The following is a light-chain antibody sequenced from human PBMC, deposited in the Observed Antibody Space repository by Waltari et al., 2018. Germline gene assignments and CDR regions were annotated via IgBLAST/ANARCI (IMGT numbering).Light chain of an antibody. J-gene: IGLJ3*02. Sequence: VSPGQTARITCSGDALPKQYAYWYQQKPGQAPVLVIYKDSERPSGIPERFSGSSSGTTVTLTISGVQAEDEADYYCQSADSSGTWVFGGGTKLTVL. CDR1: ALPKQY. CDR3: QSADSSGTWV. V-gene: IGLV3-25*03. CDR2: KDS.